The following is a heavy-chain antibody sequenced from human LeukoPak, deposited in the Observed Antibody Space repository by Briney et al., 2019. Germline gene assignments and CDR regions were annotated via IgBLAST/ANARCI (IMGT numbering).Heavy chain of an antibody. CDR3: ARERVGAVDY. CDR1: GFTFSSYG. V-gene: IGHV3-33*01. D-gene: IGHD1-26*01. CDR2: IWYDGSNK. Sequence: GRSLRLSCAASGFTFSSYGMHWVLQAPGKGLEWVAVIWYDGSNKYYADSVKGRFTISRDNSKNTLYLQMNSLRAEDTAVYYCARERVGAVDYWGQGTLVTVSS. J-gene: IGHJ4*02.